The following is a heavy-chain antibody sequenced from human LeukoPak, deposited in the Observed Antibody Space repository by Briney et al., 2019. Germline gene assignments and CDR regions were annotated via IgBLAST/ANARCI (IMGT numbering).Heavy chain of an antibody. CDR1: GGSGSGYY. V-gene: IGHV4-34*01. Sequence: SEALSLTCAVDGGSGSGYYWCWLREPPVNVPECIGEINHSGSSNYNPSLKSRLTISVDTSKNQFSLKLSSVTAADTAVYYCARGVYYDFWSGSPFDYWGQGTLVTVSS. CDR2: INHSGSS. D-gene: IGHD3-3*01. CDR3: ARGVYYDFWSGSPFDY. J-gene: IGHJ4*02.